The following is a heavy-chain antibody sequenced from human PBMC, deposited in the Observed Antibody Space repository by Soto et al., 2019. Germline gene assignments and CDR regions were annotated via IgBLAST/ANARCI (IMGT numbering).Heavy chain of an antibody. D-gene: IGHD1-20*01. CDR2: ISGSGGST. Sequence: PGGSLRLSCAASGFTFSSYAMSWVRQAPGKGLEWVSAISGSGGSTYYADSVKGRFTISRDNSKNTLYLQMNSLRAEDTAVYYCAKGVRYNWNDGPPGNWFDPWGQGTLVTVS. J-gene: IGHJ5*02. CDR3: AKGVRYNWNDGPPGNWFDP. CDR1: GFTFSSYA. V-gene: IGHV3-23*01.